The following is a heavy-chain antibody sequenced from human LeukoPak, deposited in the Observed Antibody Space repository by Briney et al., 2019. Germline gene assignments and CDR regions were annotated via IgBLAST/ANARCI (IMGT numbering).Heavy chain of an antibody. V-gene: IGHV3-7*01. CDR3: ARDRGWYRFDY. CDR1: GFTFSSYW. Sequence: GGSLRLSCAASGFTFSSYWMSWVRQAPGKGLEWVASKKQDGSEKYNVDTVKGRFTISRDNAKNSLYLQMNSLRAEDTAVYYCARDRGWYRFDYWGQGTLVTVSS. J-gene: IGHJ4*02. CDR2: KKQDGSEK. D-gene: IGHD6-19*01.